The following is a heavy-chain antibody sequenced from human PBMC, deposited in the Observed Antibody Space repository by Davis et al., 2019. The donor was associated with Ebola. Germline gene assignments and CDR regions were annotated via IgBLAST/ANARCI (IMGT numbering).Heavy chain of an antibody. CDR3: ARDLGDFGWLLYGDY. D-gene: IGHD3-9*01. Sequence: AASVKVSCKVSGYTFTSLGTSWVRQVPGQGLEWLGWINNGNGNRRYAQKFQDRVTMTTDTSTTTVYMELRSLTSDDTGVYYCARDLGDFGWLLYGDYWGQGTQVAVSS. CDR2: INNGNGNR. J-gene: IGHJ4*02. CDR1: GYTFTSLG. V-gene: IGHV1-18*01.